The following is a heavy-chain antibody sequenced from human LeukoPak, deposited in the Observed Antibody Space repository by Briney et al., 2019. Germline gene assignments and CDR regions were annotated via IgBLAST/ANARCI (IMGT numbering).Heavy chain of an antibody. CDR1: GFTFSSYS. CDR2: ISSSSSYI. J-gene: IGHJ4*02. Sequence: PGGSLRLSCAASGFTFSSYSMNWVRQAPGKGLEWVSSISSSSSYIYYADSVKGRFTISRDNAKNSLYLQMNSLRAEDTAVYYCASRVVGDYSYWGQGTLVTVSS. CDR3: ASRVVGDYSY. V-gene: IGHV3-21*01. D-gene: IGHD4-17*01.